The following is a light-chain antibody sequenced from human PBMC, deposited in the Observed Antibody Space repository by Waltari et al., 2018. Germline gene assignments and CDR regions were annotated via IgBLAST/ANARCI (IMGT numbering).Light chain of an antibody. Sequence: QLTQSPSTLSASVGDSVTITCRARQSISSWVAWYQQKPGKAPKLLIDKASSLESGVPSRFSGSGSGTEFTLTISSLQPDDFATYYCQQYNTYSGTFGQGTKVEIK. V-gene: IGKV1-5*03. CDR3: QQYNTYSGT. J-gene: IGKJ1*01. CDR1: QSISSW. CDR2: KAS.